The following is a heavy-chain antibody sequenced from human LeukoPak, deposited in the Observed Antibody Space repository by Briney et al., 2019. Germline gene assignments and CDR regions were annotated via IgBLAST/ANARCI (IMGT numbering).Heavy chain of an antibody. V-gene: IGHV1-46*01. Sequence: GASVKVSCKASGYTFTSYYMHWVRQAPGQGLEWMGIINPSGGSTSYAQKFQGRVIMTTDTSTTIAYMELRSLRSDDTAVYYCAREGRYRGYGTDYWGQGTLVTVSS. D-gene: IGHD5-12*01. CDR1: GYTFTSYY. CDR2: INPSGGST. J-gene: IGHJ4*02. CDR3: AREGRYRGYGTDY.